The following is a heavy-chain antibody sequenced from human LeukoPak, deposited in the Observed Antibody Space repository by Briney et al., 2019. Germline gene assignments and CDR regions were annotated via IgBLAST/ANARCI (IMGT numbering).Heavy chain of an antibody. CDR3: ARDASYYDYVWGSYSNYYYGMDV. D-gene: IGHD3-16*01. Sequence: GGSLRLSCAASGFTFSSYWMSWVRQAPGKGLEWVANIKQDGSEKYYVDSVKGRFTISRDNAKNSLYPQMNSLRAEDTAVYYCARDASYYDYVWGSYSNYYYGMDVWGQGTTVTVSS. CDR2: IKQDGSEK. CDR1: GFTFSSYW. V-gene: IGHV3-7*01. J-gene: IGHJ6*02.